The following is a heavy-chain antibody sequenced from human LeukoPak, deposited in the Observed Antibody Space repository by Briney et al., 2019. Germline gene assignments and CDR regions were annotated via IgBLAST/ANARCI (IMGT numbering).Heavy chain of an antibody. D-gene: IGHD2-8*01. CDR2: ISGSSSYI. CDR3: ARELRAGYCTNGVCHTPFDY. V-gene: IGHV3-21*01. CDR1: GFTFSSYS. J-gene: IGHJ4*02. Sequence: GGSLRLSCAASGFTFSSYSMNWVRQAPGKGLEWVSSISGSSSYIYYAGSVKGRFTISRDNAKNSLYLQMNSLRAEDTAIYYCARELRAGYCTNGVCHTPFDYWGQGIVVTVSS.